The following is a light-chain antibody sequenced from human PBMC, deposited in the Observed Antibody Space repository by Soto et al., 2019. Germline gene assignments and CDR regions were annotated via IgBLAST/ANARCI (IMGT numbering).Light chain of an antibody. J-gene: IGKJ5*01. CDR1: QSVSSSY. V-gene: IGKV3-20*01. Sequence: EIVLTQSPGTLSLSPGEGATLSCRASQSVSSSYIAWYQQRPGQTPSLLIDGASTRATGIPDRFSGSGSGTHFTLTISRLEPGDVAVYYCQHFSGTTFTFGQGTRLEIK. CDR3: QHFSGTTFT. CDR2: GAS.